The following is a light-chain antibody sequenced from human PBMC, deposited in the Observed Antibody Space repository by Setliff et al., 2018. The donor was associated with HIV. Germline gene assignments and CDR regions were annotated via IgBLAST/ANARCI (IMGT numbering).Light chain of an antibody. J-gene: IGLJ1*01. CDR3: CSYAGSSTFV. CDR1: SSDVGSYNL. Sequence: QSALAQFASVSGSPGQSITTSCTGTSSDVGSYNLVSWYQQHPGKAPKLMIYEVTKRPSGISHRFSGSKSGSTASLTISGLQAEDEAEYYCCSYAGSSTFVFGTGTKVTVL. CDR2: EVT. V-gene: IGLV2-23*02.